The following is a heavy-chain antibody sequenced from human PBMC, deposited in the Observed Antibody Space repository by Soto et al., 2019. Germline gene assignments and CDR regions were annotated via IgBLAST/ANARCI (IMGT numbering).Heavy chain of an antibody. J-gene: IGHJ4*02. CDR3: ATIPATTILTDY. V-gene: IGHV4-39*01. CDR1: GGSITSSYY. Sequence: QLQLQESGPGLVKPSETLSLTCTVSGGSITSSYYWGWIRQPPGKGLEWIGSIYYSGSTYYNPSLKSRVTISVDTSKNQFSLKLSSVTAAHTAVYYCATIPATTILTDYWGQGTLVTVSS. D-gene: IGHD2-2*02. CDR2: IYYSGST.